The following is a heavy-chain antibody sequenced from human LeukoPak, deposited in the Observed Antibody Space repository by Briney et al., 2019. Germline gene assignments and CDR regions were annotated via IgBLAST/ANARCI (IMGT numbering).Heavy chain of an antibody. J-gene: IGHJ4*02. Sequence: GGSLRLSCAASGFTFSSYSMNWVRQAPGKGLEWVSSISSSSSYIYYADSVKGRFTIPRDNAKNSLYLQMNSLRAEDTAVYYCATVVVVPAATDYWGQGTLATVSS. D-gene: IGHD2-2*01. CDR3: ATVVVVPAATDY. CDR2: ISSSSSYI. CDR1: GFTFSSYS. V-gene: IGHV3-21*01.